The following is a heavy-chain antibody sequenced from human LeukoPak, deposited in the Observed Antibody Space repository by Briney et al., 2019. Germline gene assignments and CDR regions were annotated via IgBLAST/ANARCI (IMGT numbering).Heavy chain of an antibody. D-gene: IGHD1-1*01. J-gene: IGHJ3*02. CDR2: INAGNGNT. Sequence: ASVKVSCKASGYTFTSYAMHWVRQAPGQGLEWMGWINAGNGNTKYSQKFQGGVTITRDTSASTAYMELSSLRSEDTAVYYCARMYRTDAFDIWGQGTMVTVSS. CDR3: ARMYRTDAFDI. V-gene: IGHV1-3*01. CDR1: GYTFTSYA.